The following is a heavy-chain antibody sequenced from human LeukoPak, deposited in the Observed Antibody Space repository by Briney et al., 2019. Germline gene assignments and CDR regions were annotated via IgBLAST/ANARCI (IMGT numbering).Heavy chain of an antibody. CDR1: GFTFSSYW. D-gene: IGHD6-6*01. J-gene: IGHJ4*02. Sequence: PGGSLRLSCAASGFTFSSYWMSWVRQAPGKGLEWVANIKQDGSEKYYVDSVKGRFTISRDNAKNSLYLQMNSLRAEDTAVYYCAGEVYSSSSDFDYWGQGTLVTVSS. V-gene: IGHV3-7*01. CDR2: IKQDGSEK. CDR3: AGEVYSSSSDFDY.